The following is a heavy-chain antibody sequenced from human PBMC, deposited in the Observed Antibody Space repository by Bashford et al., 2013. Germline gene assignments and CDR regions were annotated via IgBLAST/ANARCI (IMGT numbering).Heavy chain of an antibody. CDR2: IYTSGST. Sequence: SETLSLTCTVSGGSISSYYWSWIRQPAGKGLEWIGRIYTSGSTNYNPSLKSRVTMSVDTSKNQFSLKLSSVTAADTAVYYCARSPSSEDPAATPAVVAIWFDPWGQGTLVTVSS. CDR3: ARSPSSEDPAATPAVVAIWFDP. CDR1: GGSISSYY. D-gene: IGHD2-2*01. J-gene: IGHJ5*02. V-gene: IGHV4-4*07.